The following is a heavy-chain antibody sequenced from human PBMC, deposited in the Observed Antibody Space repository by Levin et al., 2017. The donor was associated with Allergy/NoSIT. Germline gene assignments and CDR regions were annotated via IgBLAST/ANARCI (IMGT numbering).Heavy chain of an antibody. CDR1: GGTSSTYT. J-gene: IGHJ3*02. Sequence: GASVKVSCKASGGTSSTYTINWVRQAPGQGLEWMGRIIPNLGLAKYALKFQGRITFSADKSTSTAYMELSSLRSEDTAVYFCARNLGGSGYESNVFDIWGQGTMVTVSS. D-gene: IGHD5-12*01. CDR3: ARNLGGSGYESNVFDI. CDR2: IIPNLGLA. V-gene: IGHV1-69*02.